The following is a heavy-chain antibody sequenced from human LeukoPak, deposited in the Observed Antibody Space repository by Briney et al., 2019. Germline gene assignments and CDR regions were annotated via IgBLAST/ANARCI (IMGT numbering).Heavy chain of an antibody. Sequence: GGSLCLSCTASGFTFSTYTMSWVRLAQGAGMGRVSGISGSGGSTYYTDSVKGRFTISRDNSKNTLHLQMSSLRAEDTALYYCVKDRCDRTTCPEVWGQGTLVTVSS. CDR1: GFTFSTYT. D-gene: IGHD2-2*01. CDR3: VKDRCDRTTCPEV. V-gene: IGHV3-23*01. CDR2: ISGSGGST. J-gene: IGHJ4*02.